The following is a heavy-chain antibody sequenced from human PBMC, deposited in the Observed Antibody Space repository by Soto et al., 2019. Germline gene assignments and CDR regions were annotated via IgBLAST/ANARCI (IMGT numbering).Heavy chain of an antibody. D-gene: IGHD3-9*01. J-gene: IGHJ4*02. Sequence: EVQLSESGGGLVQPGGSLRLSCAASGFSFAGYALTWVRLAPGKGLEWVASISGGGGSTYYADSVKGRFSISRDNSNRMVYLQMGSLTAGDTAVYYCAKTETFNGYSNAFDYWGQGTRVTVSS. V-gene: IGHV3-23*01. CDR2: ISGGGGST. CDR1: GFSFAGYA. CDR3: AKTETFNGYSNAFDY.